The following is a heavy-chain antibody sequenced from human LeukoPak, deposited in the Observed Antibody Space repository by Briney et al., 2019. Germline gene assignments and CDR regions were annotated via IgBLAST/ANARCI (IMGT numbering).Heavy chain of an antibody. Sequence: ASVKVSCKASGYTFTDYYIQWMRQAPGQGLEWMGWINVNNGGTKYAQHLQGRVAMTTDTSISTAYMELSRLRSDDTAVYYCARGSRNHFDFWGQGTLVTVSS. V-gene: IGHV1-2*02. CDR3: ARGSRNHFDF. CDR2: INVNNGGT. CDR1: GYTFTDYY. D-gene: IGHD2-15*01. J-gene: IGHJ4*02.